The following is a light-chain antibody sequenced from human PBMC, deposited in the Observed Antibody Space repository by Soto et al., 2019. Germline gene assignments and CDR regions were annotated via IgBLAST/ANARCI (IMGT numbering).Light chain of an antibody. CDR3: QLYGSSPPYI. CDR1: QSVSSSS. Sequence: EIVLTQSPGTVSLYPGERATLSCRASQSVSSSSLAWYQQRPGQAPRLLIFTASSRATGTPDRFSGSGSGTDFTLTISRLEPEDFAVYYCQLYGSSPPYIFGPGTKVDIK. V-gene: IGKV3-20*01. J-gene: IGKJ2*01. CDR2: TAS.